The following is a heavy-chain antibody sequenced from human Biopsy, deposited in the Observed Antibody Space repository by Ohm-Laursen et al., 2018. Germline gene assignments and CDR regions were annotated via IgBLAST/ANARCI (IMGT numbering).Heavy chain of an antibody. Sequence: GTLSLTCTVSGGAISTDGYYWSWIRQHPGKGLEWIGSIYYRGNTNYNPSLKSRVTISVDTSKNQFSLKLSSATAADTAVFYCARHGSQGYCTGGSCVDYWGQGALVTVSS. CDR2: IYYRGNT. D-gene: IGHD2-15*01. CDR1: GGAISTDGYY. CDR3: ARHGSQGYCTGGSCVDY. V-gene: IGHV4-39*01. J-gene: IGHJ4*02.